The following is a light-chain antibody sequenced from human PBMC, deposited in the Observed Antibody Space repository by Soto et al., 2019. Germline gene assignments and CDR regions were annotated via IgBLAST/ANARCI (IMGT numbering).Light chain of an antibody. J-gene: IGKJ1*01. CDR2: GAS. CDR3: QQNGNSRA. V-gene: IGKV3-20*01. CDR1: QSISSSF. Sequence: LTQSPCTLSVSVGDRATLSCRASQSISSSFLAWLQQKPGQAPRLLIYGASSRATGIQDRFSGSGSGTDFTLTIRRLQPEDFAVYYCQQNGNSRACGQGTKVEIK.